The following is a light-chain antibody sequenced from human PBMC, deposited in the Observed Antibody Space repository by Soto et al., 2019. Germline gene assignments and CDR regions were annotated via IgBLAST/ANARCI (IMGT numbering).Light chain of an antibody. J-gene: IGKJ1*01. CDR2: GAS. CDR1: QSVSSN. Sequence: EIVMTQSPATLSVSPGERATLSCRASQSVSSNLAWYQQKPGQAPRLLIYGASTRATGIPARFSGSGSGTEFTLTISSLQYEDFAVYYCQQYPGTFGQGTKVEIK. V-gene: IGKV3-15*01. CDR3: QQYPGT.